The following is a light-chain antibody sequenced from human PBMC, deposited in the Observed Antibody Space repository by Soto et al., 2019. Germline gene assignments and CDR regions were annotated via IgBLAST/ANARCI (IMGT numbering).Light chain of an antibody. V-gene: IGKV3-20*01. CDR2: AAS. CDR3: QQYFNSPLT. Sequence: IVWPQSPDTLSLSPGERATLSCRASQSVGSSYLAWYQQKPGQAPRLLIYAASNRAPGIPDRFSGSGSGTDFTLTISRLDPADFALYFCQQYFNSPLTFGGGTRLEIK. J-gene: IGKJ5*01. CDR1: QSVGSSY.